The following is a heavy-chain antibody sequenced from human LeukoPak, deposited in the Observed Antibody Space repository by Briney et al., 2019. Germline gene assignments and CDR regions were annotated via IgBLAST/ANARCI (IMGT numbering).Heavy chain of an antibody. J-gene: IGHJ4*02. Sequence: PSQTLSLTCTVSGGSISSGGYYWSWIRQHPGKGLEWIGYIYYSGSTYYNPSLKSRVTISVDTSKNQFSLKLSSVTAADPAVYYCARGYDYVYYFDYWGQGTLVTVSS. CDR3: ARGYDYVYYFDY. CDR1: GGSISSGGYY. D-gene: IGHD3-16*01. CDR2: IYYSGST. V-gene: IGHV4-31*03.